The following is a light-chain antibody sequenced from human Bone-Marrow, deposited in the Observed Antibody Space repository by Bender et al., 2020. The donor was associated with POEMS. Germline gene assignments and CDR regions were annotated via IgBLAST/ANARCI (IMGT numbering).Light chain of an antibody. CDR2: DDS. CDR1: NIGTKS. V-gene: IGLV3-21*02. Sequence: SYELTQPPSVSVAPGQTARITCEGNNIGTKSVHWYQQKPGQAPVLVVFDDSDRPSGIPERFSGSNFGNTATLTISRVEAGDEADYHCQVWDRTSDHWVFGGGTKLTVL. J-gene: IGLJ3*02. CDR3: QVWDRTSDHWV.